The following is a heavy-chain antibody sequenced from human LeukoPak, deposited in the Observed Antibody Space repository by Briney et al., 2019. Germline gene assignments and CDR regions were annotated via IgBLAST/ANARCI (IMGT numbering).Heavy chain of an antibody. CDR2: IRYDGSNK. J-gene: IGHJ6*02. Sequence: PGGSLRLSCAASGFTFSSYGMHWVRQAPGKGLEWVAFIRYDGSNKYYADSVKGRFTISRDNSKNTLYLQMNSLRAEDSAVYYCASSRSTSLNYGMDVWGQGTTVTVSS. CDR3: ASSRSTSLNYGMDV. V-gene: IGHV3-30*02. CDR1: GFTFSSYG. D-gene: IGHD2-2*01.